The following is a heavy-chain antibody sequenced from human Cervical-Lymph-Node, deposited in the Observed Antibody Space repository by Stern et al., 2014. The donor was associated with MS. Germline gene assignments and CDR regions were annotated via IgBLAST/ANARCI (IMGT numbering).Heavy chain of an antibody. Sequence: QVQLVQSGAEVKKPGSSVKVSCKASGGTFSTYTISWVRQAPGQGLEWMGVIVPIFAATNYAQKFRGRVTISADESTSTAYMELSSLISEDTAVYYCATGGSGYFDYWGQGTLVTVSS. J-gene: IGHJ4*02. V-gene: IGHV1-69*01. CDR3: ATGGSGYFDY. D-gene: IGHD3-10*01. CDR1: GGTFSTYT. CDR2: IVPIFAAT.